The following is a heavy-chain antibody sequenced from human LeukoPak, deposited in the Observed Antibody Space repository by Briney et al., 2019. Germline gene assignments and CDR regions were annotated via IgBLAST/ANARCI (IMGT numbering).Heavy chain of an antibody. J-gene: IGHJ5*02. D-gene: IGHD6-19*01. CDR3: ARVAVAGTRLGWFDP. Sequence: PGRSLRLSCAASGFTFDDYAMHWARQAPGKGLEWVSGISWNSGSIGYADSVKGRFTISRDNAKNTLYLQMNSLRAEDTAVYYCARVAVAGTRLGWFDPWGQGTLVTVSS. CDR2: ISWNSGSI. CDR1: GFTFDDYA. V-gene: IGHV3-9*01.